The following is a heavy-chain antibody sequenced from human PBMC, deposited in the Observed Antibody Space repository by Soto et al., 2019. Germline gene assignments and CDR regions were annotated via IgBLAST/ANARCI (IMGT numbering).Heavy chain of an antibody. J-gene: IGHJ4*02. D-gene: IGHD1-20*01. CDR1: GGSISSSSYY. CDR3: ARPTPTGPGNNWNDGLDY. CDR2: IYYSGST. Sequence: PSETLSLTCTVSGGSISSSSYYWGWIRQPPGKGLEWIGSIYYSGSTYYNPSLKSRVTISVDTSKNQFSLKLSSVTAADTAVYYCARPTPTGPGNNWNDGLDYWGQGTLVTVSS. V-gene: IGHV4-39*01.